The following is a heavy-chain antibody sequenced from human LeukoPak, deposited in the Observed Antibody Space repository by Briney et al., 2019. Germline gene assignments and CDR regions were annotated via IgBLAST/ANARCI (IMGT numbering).Heavy chain of an antibody. Sequence: GASLRLSCAASGFSFSIYAMSWVCQAPGKGLEWVSAISPGGDTIYYLDSVKGRFTIFRDNSKNTLYLQMNSLRAEDTAVYYCARRTTVVGPAPFDHWGQGTLVTVSS. V-gene: IGHV3-23*01. J-gene: IGHJ4*02. CDR3: ARRTTVVGPAPFDH. CDR1: GFSFSIYA. D-gene: IGHD4-23*01. CDR2: ISPGGDTI.